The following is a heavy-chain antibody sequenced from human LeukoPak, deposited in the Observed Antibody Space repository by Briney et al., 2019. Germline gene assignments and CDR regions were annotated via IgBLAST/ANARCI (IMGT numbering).Heavy chain of an antibody. D-gene: IGHD3-22*01. CDR1: GFTFSSYG. CDR3: ARDLADSSGPFDY. Sequence: GGSLRLSCAASGFTFSSYGMHWVRQAPGKGLEWVAFIRYDGSNKYYADSVKGRFTISRDNSKNTLYLQMNSLRAEDTAVYYCARDLADSSGPFDYWGQGTLVTVSS. J-gene: IGHJ4*02. CDR2: IRYDGSNK. V-gene: IGHV3-30*02.